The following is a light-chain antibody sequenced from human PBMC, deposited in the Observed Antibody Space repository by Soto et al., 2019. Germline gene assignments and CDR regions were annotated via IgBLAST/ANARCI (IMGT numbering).Light chain of an antibody. CDR3: QQYGSSPLT. CDR1: QSISSNY. V-gene: IGKV3-20*01. J-gene: IGKJ1*01. Sequence: EIVLTQTPGTLSLSPGERATLSCRASQSISSNYLAWYQQKPGQAPRLLIYGASNRATGIPDKFSGSGSGTDFTLTISRLEPEDFAVYYCQQYGSSPLTFGQGTKVEIK. CDR2: GAS.